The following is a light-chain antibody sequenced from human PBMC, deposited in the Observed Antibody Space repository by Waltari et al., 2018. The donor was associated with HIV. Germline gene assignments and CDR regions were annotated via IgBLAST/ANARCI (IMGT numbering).Light chain of an antibody. V-gene: IGLV2-23*02. Sequence: QSALTQPASVSGSPGQSITISCTGTSSDLGGYNFVSWYQQHPGKAPKLMIYDVTKRPSGVSDRFSGSKSGNTASLTISGLQAEDEATYYCCSYGGSSTFVFAGGTKLTVL. CDR3: CSYGGSSTFV. J-gene: IGLJ2*01. CDR2: DVT. CDR1: SSDLGGYNF.